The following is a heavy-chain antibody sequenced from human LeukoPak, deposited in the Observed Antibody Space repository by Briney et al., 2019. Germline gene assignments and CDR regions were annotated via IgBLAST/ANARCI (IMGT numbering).Heavy chain of an antibody. D-gene: IGHD1-1*01. J-gene: IGHJ6*03. CDR3: ARTFTTYYYYMDV. CDR2: ISGSGDTI. Sequence: GGSLRPSCAASGFTYSSYGMNWVRQAPGKGLEWISYISGSGDTIYNADSVKGRFAISRDNGQNSLYLQMNSLRGEDTAVYYCARTFTTYYYYMDVWGKGATVTVSS. V-gene: IGHV3-48*01. CDR1: GFTYSSYG.